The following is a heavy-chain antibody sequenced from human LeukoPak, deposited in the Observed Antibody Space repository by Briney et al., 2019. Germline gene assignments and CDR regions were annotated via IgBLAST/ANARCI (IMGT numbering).Heavy chain of an antibody. CDR3: AKRSLAGGATYY. CDR1: GFTFSTYA. CDR2: ISGSGGGT. Sequence: GGPLRLFCAASGFTFSTYAMRWVRQAAGKGLEWVSLISGSGGGTYYAVSVKGRVTISRDNSKNTLYLQINSLRAEDTAVYYCAKRSLAGGATYYWGQGTLVTVSS. D-gene: IGHD1-26*01. J-gene: IGHJ4*02. V-gene: IGHV3-23*01.